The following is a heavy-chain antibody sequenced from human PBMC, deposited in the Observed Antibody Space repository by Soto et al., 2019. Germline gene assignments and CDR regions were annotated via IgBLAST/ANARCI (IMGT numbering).Heavy chain of an antibody. CDR3: ASSSGWPVPVRW. V-gene: IGHV3-30-3*01. J-gene: IGHJ4*02. CDR2: ISYDGSNK. Sequence: QVQLVESGGGVVQPGRSLRLSCAASGFTFSSYAMHWVRQAPGKGLEWVAVISYDGSNKYYADSVKGRFTISRDNSKNTLYLQMNSLRAEDTAVYYCASSSGWPVPVRWWGQGTLVTVSS. CDR1: GFTFSSYA. D-gene: IGHD6-19*01.